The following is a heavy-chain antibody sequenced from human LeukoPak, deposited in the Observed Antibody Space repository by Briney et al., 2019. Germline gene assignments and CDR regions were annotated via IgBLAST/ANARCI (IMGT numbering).Heavy chain of an antibody. CDR2: MYSSGSA. CDR1: GGSISSGSYY. V-gene: IGHV4-61*09. CDR3: ARGGSGWSYYFDD. J-gene: IGHJ4*02. D-gene: IGHD6-19*01. Sequence: SETLSLTCTVSGGSISSGSYYWNWIRQPAGKGLEWIGHMYSSGSANYNPSLKSRVTISVDTSKNQFSQKLSSVTAADTAVYYCARGGSGWSYYFDDWGQGTLVTVSS.